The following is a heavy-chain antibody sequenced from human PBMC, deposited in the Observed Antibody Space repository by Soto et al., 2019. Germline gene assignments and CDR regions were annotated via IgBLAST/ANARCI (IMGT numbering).Heavy chain of an antibody. J-gene: IGHJ4*02. CDR1: GFTFSSYG. D-gene: IGHD4-17*01. CDR3: ARGTVHFDY. V-gene: IGHV3-33*01. Sequence: QVQLVESGGGVVQPGRSLRLSCAASGFTFSSYGMHWVRQAPGKGLEWVAVIWYDGSNKYYGDSVKGRFTISRDNSKNTLYLQMNSLRAEDTAVYYCARGTVHFDYWGQGTLVTVSS. CDR2: IWYDGSNK.